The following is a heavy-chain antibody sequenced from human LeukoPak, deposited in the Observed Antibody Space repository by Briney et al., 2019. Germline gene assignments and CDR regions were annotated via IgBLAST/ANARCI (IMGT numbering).Heavy chain of an antibody. D-gene: IGHD3-3*01. J-gene: IGHJ4*02. CDR3: ARESSYDFWSGYYNFDY. Sequence: SETLSLTCAVSGYSISSGYYWSWIRQPPGKGLEWIGYIYYSGSTNYNPSLKSRVTISVDTSKNQFSLKLSSVTAADTAVYYCARESSYDFWSGYYNFDYWGQGTLVTVSS. V-gene: IGHV4-38-2*02. CDR1: GYSISSGYY. CDR2: IYYSGST.